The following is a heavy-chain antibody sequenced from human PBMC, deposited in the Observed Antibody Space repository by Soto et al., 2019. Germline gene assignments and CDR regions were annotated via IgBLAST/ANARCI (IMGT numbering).Heavy chain of an antibody. CDR3: AIGLTAVIPDAFDI. Sequence: EVQLVESGGGLVQPGRSLRLSCAASGFTFDDYAMHWVRQAPGKGLEWVSGISWNSGSIGYADSVKGRFTISRDNAKNSMYLQMNSLRAEDTALYYWAIGLTAVIPDAFDIWGQGTMVTVSS. V-gene: IGHV3-9*01. CDR2: ISWNSGSI. CDR1: GFTFDDYA. D-gene: IGHD4-17*01. J-gene: IGHJ3*02.